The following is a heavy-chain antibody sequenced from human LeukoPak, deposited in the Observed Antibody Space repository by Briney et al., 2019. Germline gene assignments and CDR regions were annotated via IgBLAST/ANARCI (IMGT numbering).Heavy chain of an antibody. CDR3: ARDARSFESDAFDI. D-gene: IGHD3-9*01. CDR2: IYTSGST. J-gene: IGHJ3*02. V-gene: IGHV4-4*07. Sequence: NPSETLSLTCTVSGGSISSYYWSWIRQPAGKGLEWIGRIYTSGSTNYNPSLKSRVTISVDTSKNQFSLKLSSVTAADTAVYYCARDARSFESDAFDIWGQGTMVTVSS. CDR1: GGSISSYY.